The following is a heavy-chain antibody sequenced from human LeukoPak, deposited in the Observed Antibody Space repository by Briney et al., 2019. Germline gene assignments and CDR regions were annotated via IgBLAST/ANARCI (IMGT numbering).Heavy chain of an antibody. CDR1: GGSFSGYY. CDR3: ARHGRVIPAAPYYFDY. V-gene: IGHV4-34*01. J-gene: IGHJ4*02. CDR2: INHSGST. Sequence: SETLSLTCAVYGGSFSGYYWSWIRQPPGKGLEWIGEINHSGSTNYNPSLKSRVTISVDTSKNQFSPKLSSVTAADTAVYYCARHGRVIPAAPYYFDYWGQGTLVTVSS. D-gene: IGHD2-2*01.